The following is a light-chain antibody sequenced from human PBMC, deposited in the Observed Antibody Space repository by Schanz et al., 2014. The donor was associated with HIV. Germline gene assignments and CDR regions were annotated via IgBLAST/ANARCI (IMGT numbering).Light chain of an antibody. Sequence: QSVLTQTPSASGTPGQRVTISCSGSGSDIRSNAVNWYQQLPGTAPKLLMYANMERPSGVPDRFSGSGSGTSASLAISGLQSEDEADYYCAAWDDTLKGYVFGTGTKLTVL. CDR3: AAWDDTLKGYV. V-gene: IGLV1-44*01. J-gene: IGLJ1*01. CDR1: GSDIRSNA. CDR2: ANM.